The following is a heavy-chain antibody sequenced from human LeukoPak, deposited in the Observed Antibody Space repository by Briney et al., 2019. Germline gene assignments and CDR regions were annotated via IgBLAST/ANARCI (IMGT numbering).Heavy chain of an antibody. CDR2: ISSRSNTI. CDR3: ARESYYYDLDY. Sequence: GGSLRLSCAASGFTFSTYSMNWVRKAPGKGLEWVSYISSRSNTIYYADSVKGRFTISRDNAKNSLYLQMNSLRAEDTAVYYCARESYYYDLDYWGQGTLVTVSS. D-gene: IGHD3-22*01. CDR1: GFTFSTYS. J-gene: IGHJ4*02. V-gene: IGHV3-48*01.